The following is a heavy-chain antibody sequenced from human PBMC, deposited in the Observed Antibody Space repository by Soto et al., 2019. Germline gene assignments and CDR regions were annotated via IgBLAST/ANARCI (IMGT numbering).Heavy chain of an antibody. Sequence: ASVKVSCKASGYTFTSYAISWVRQAPGQGLEWMGWISVYNGNTNYAQKVQGRVTMTRDTSTSTAYMELRSLRSDDTAVYYCATGRITIVGATDLDYWGQGTLVTVSS. CDR3: ATGRITIVGATDLDY. V-gene: IGHV1-18*01. CDR1: GYTFTSYA. J-gene: IGHJ4*02. CDR2: ISVYNGNT. D-gene: IGHD1-26*01.